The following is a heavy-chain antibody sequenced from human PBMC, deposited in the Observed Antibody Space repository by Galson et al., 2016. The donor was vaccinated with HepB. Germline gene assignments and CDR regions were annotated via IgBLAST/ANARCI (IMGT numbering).Heavy chain of an antibody. CDR3: ATPMTYYNMGV. J-gene: IGHJ6*02. Sequence: SLRLSCAASGFSFSGHGMHWLRQAPGKGLEWVAAIWHDGTNENYAASVKGRFSISRDNSKSMLYLQMDSLRVEDTAVYYCATPMTYYNMGVWGQGTTVTVSS. CDR2: IWHDGTNE. CDR1: GFSFSGHG. V-gene: IGHV3-33*01.